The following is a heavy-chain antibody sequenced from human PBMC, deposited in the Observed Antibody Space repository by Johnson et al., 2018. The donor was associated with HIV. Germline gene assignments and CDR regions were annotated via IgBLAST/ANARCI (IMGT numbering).Heavy chain of an antibody. D-gene: IGHD4-23*01. CDR2: VNPNGGSK. CDR1: QFTFSSYY. V-gene: IGHV3-25*05. Sequence: VQLVESGGGLVQPAWSPRLSCAASQFTFSSYYMNCVRQAPGNGLELVGQVNPNGGSKYLTDSGKDRFNISRDNAKNTLHLQMNSLRAEDTAVYYCARDGPPYYGGNSGGAFDIWGQGTMVTVSS. J-gene: IGHJ3*02. CDR3: ARDGPPYYGGNSGGAFDI.